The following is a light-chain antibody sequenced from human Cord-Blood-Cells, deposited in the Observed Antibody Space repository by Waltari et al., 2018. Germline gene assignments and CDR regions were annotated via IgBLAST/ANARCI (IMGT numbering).Light chain of an antibody. CDR2: GKN. CDR3: NSRDSSGNHVV. J-gene: IGLJ2*01. Sequence: SSELTQDPAVSVALGQTVRITCQGDSLRSYYASWYQQMPGQAPLLVIYGKNNRPSGIPDRFSGSSSGNTASLTITGAQAEDEADYYCNSRDSSGNHVVFGGGTKLTVL. V-gene: IGLV3-19*01. CDR1: SLRSYY.